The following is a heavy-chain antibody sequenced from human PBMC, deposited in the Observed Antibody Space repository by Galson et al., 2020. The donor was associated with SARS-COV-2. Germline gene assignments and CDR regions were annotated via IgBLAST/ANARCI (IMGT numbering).Heavy chain of an antibody. V-gene: IGHV1-69*13. CDR1: GGTFSSYA. J-gene: IGHJ3*02. D-gene: IGHD2-15*01. CDR2: VIPIFGTA. CDR3: ARAGTPIVVVLTATHAFDI. Sequence: SVKVSCKASGGTFSSYAINWVRQAPGQGLEWMGGVIPIFGTANYAQKFQDRVTITANESTSTVYMELRSLTSDDTAFYYCARAGTPIVVVLTATHAFDIWGRGTMVTVSS.